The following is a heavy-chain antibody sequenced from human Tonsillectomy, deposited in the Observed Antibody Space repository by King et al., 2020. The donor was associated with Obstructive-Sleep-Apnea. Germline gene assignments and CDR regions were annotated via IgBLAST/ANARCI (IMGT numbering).Heavy chain of an antibody. CDR2: IYYSGST. V-gene: IGHV4-39*07. CDR3: ARASSLLSRSSFGWFDP. D-gene: IGHD1-26*01. J-gene: IGHJ5*02. Sequence: LQLQESGPGLVKPSETLSLTCTVSGGSISSSSYYWGWIRQPPGKGLEWIGSIYYSGSTYYNPSLKSRVTISVDTSKNQFSLKLSSVTAADTAVYYCARASSLLSRSSFGWFDPWGQGTLVTVSS. CDR1: GGSISSSSYY.